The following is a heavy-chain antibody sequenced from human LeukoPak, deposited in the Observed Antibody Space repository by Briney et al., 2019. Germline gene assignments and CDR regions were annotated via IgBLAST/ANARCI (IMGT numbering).Heavy chain of an antibody. CDR2: ISGYNGHT. CDR1: GYIFTSYG. V-gene: IGHV1-18*01. CDR3: ARGVIEYYYYYYMDV. D-gene: IGHD2/OR15-2a*01. Sequence: GASVKVSCKASGYIFTSYGISWMRQAPGQGLEWMGWISGYNGHTKYAQKVQARVTMTTDTSTSTAYMELRSLRSDDTAVYYCARGVIEYYYYYYMDVWGKGTTVTVSS. J-gene: IGHJ6*03.